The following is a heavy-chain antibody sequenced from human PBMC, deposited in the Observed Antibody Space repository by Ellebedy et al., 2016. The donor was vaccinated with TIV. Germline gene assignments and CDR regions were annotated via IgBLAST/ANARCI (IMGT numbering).Heavy chain of an antibody. Sequence: GESLKISCQVSGYSFTSYWIGWVRQMPGKGLEWMGIIYPGNSDTRYSPSFQGQVTISADKSIRTAYLQWSSLKASDTAMYYCARGPRSGDGGGDNWGQGTLVTVSS. CDR1: GYSFTSYW. J-gene: IGHJ4*02. D-gene: IGHD1-26*01. V-gene: IGHV5-51*01. CDR3: ARGPRSGDGGGDN. CDR2: IYPGNSDT.